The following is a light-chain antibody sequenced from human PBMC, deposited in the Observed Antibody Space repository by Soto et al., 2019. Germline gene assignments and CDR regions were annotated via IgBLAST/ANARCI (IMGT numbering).Light chain of an antibody. CDR1: QSVSSN. J-gene: IGKJ1*01. CDR3: EQYYKLPWT. Sequence: EIVMTQTPANLSVSPGERTTLSCRASQSVSSNLAWYQQKPGQAPRLLIYGASTRATGIPARFSGSGSGTEFTLASSSLQSEDLAVYCGEQYYKLPWTFGQGTKVDIK. V-gene: IGKV3-15*01. CDR2: GAS.